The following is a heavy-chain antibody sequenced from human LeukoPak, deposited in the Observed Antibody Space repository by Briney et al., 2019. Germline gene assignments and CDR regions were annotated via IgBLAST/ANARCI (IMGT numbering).Heavy chain of an antibody. V-gene: IGHV4-59*05. Sequence: SETLSLTCTVSGDSISSYYWTWIRQPPGKGLEWIGSIYFGGSTYYNPSLKSRATISGDTSKKQFSLKLSSVTAADTAVYYCARPHLPGYGDNFDYWGQGTLVTVSS. CDR1: GDSISSYY. D-gene: IGHD4-17*01. CDR2: IYFGGST. J-gene: IGHJ4*02. CDR3: ARPHLPGYGDNFDY.